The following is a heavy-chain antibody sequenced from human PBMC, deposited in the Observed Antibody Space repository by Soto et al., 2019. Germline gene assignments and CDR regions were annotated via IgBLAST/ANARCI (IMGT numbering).Heavy chain of an antibody. CDR1: GGSIGSGGYY. V-gene: IGHV4-31*03. Sequence: SETLSLTCTVSGGSIGSGGYYWSWIRQHPGKGLEWIGYIYYSGSTYYNPSLKSRVTISVDTSKNQFSLKLSSVTAADTAVYYCARVRVAVAVTEGASYYGMDVWGQGTTVTVSS. CDR3: ARVRVAVAVTEGASYYGMDV. D-gene: IGHD6-19*01. J-gene: IGHJ6*02. CDR2: IYYSGST.